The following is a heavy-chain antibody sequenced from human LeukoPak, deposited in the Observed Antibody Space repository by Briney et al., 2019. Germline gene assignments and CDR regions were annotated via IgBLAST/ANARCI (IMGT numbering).Heavy chain of an antibody. J-gene: IGHJ2*01. CDR2: IYPDDSDT. V-gene: IGHV5-51*01. Sequence: GESLKISCQASGYTFTSYWIGWVRQMPGKGLECMGVIYPDDSDTTYSPSFQGQVTISADKSFSTAYLQWSSLKASDTAIYYCARLGGDTYYFGSASYPNWYFDLWGRGALVTVSS. CDR1: GYTFTSYW. D-gene: IGHD3-10*01. CDR3: ARLGGDTYYFGSASYPNWYFDL.